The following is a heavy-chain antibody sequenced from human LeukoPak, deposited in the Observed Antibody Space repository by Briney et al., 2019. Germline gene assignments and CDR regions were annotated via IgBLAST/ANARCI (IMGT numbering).Heavy chain of an antibody. J-gene: IGHJ5*02. Sequence: GASVKVSCKAAGNTFTGYYMFWVRQAPGQGLEWMGRINPNSGGTNYAQKFQGRVTMTRDTSISTAYMGLSRLRSDDTAVYYCARGYCSGGSCYSVENWFDPWGQGTLVTVSS. V-gene: IGHV1-2*06. D-gene: IGHD2-15*01. CDR3: ARGYCSGGSCYSVENWFDP. CDR2: INPNSGGT. CDR1: GNTFTGYY.